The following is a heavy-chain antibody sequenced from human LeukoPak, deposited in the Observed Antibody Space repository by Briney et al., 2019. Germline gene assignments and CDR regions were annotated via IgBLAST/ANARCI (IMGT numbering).Heavy chain of an antibody. D-gene: IGHD6-19*01. V-gene: IGHV1-8*01. Sequence: ASVKVSCQASGYTFTSYDINWVRQATGQGLEWMGWMNPNSGNTGYAQKFQGRVTMTRNTSISTAYMELSSLRSEDTAVYYCARGWYSSGWYWFDPWGQGTLVTVSS. CDR2: MNPNSGNT. CDR1: GYTFTSYD. J-gene: IGHJ5*02. CDR3: ARGWYSSGWYWFDP.